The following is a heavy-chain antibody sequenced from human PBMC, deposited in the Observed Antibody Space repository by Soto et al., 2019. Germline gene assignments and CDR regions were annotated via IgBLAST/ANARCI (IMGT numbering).Heavy chain of an antibody. V-gene: IGHV4-39*01. Sequence: KPSETLSLTCSVSGYSVSSSDYYWAWIRQPPGKGLEWIGSMLYSGLTYYNPSLKSRVTLSVDTSKNQFSVRLNSATASDTAVYYCAPLSVSLSGPYGIHVWGQGTTVTVSS. CDR1: GYSVSSSDYY. CDR3: APLSVSLSGPYGIHV. D-gene: IGHD2-15*01. J-gene: IGHJ6*02. CDR2: MLYSGLT.